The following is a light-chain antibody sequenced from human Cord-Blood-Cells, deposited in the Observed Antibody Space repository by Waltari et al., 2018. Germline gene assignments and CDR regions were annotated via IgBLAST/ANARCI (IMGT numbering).Light chain of an antibody. CDR1: TLGDKH. Sequence: YDLTQPPSVSVSAGHTASITCSGLTLGDKHACRDQQKPGQSPVLVIYQDSKRPSGIPEQFSGTNAGNTATRTSSGTQAIDEADYYCQAGDSSTYVFGTGTKVTVL. CDR2: QDS. J-gene: IGLJ1*01. V-gene: IGLV3-1*01. CDR3: QAGDSSTYV.